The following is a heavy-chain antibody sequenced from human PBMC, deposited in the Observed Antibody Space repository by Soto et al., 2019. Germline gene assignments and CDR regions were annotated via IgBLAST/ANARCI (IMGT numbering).Heavy chain of an antibody. Sequence: QVQLVQSGAEVKKPGASVKVSCKASGYTFTSYAMHWVRQAPGQRLEWMGWINAGNGNTKYSQKFQGRVTITRDTSASTAYRELSSLRSEDTAVYYCARVMVRGVTLPFGYWGQGTLVTVSS. J-gene: IGHJ4*02. CDR3: ARVMVRGVTLPFGY. D-gene: IGHD3-10*01. V-gene: IGHV1-3*01. CDR1: GYTFTSYA. CDR2: INAGNGNT.